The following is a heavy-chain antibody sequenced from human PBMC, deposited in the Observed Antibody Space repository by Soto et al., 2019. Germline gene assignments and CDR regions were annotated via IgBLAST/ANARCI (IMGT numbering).Heavy chain of an antibody. V-gene: IGHV1-69*12. Sequence: QVQLVQSGAEVKKPGSSVKVSCKASGGTFSSYAISWVRQAPGQGLEWMGGIIPIFGTANYAQKFQGRVTITADESTSTGYMELSSLRSEDTAVYYCAREGAGYGSGSYWLGAFDIWGQGTMVTVSS. CDR3: AREGAGYGSGSYWLGAFDI. J-gene: IGHJ3*02. CDR2: IIPIFGTA. D-gene: IGHD3-10*01. CDR1: GGTFSSYA.